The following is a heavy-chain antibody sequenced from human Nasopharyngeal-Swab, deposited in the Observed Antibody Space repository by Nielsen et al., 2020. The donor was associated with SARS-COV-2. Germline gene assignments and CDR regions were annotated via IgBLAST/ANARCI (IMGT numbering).Heavy chain of an antibody. D-gene: IGHD5-12*01. J-gene: IGHJ4*02. Sequence: WIRQPPGKGLEWIGSIYYSGSTYYNPSLKSRVTISVDTSKNKFSLKLSSVTAADTAVYYCASSIRYSGYDLGFDYWGQGTLVTVSS. CDR2: IYYSGST. V-gene: IGHV4-39*07. CDR3: ASSIRYSGYDLGFDY.